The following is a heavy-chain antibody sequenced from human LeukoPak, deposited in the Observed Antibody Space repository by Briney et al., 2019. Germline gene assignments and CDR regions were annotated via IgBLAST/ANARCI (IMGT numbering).Heavy chain of an antibody. CDR2: IYSGGST. Sequence: QTGGSLRLSCAASGFTVSSNYMSWVRQAPGKGLEWVSVIYSGGSTYYADSVKGRFTISRDNSKNTLYLQMNSLRAEDTAVYYCAKEARYSSSWVGYYFDNWGQGTLVTVSS. V-gene: IGHV3-53*01. D-gene: IGHD6-13*01. CDR3: AKEARYSSSWVGYYFDN. J-gene: IGHJ4*02. CDR1: GFTVSSNY.